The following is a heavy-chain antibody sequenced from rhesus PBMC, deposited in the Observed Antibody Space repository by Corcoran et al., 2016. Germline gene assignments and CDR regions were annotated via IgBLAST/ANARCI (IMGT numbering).Heavy chain of an antibody. CDR2: VKGDSGNA. CDR3: GKSVAAGVDF. Sequence: QVQLQESGSGLVKPSETLSLTCGVPSGSFTNFYWNGIRQPPGKGLEWVGEVKGDSGNANYNPSLKSRVTISKDASKNQFSLKLNSLTAADTAVYYCGKSVAAGVDFLGQGVLVIVSS. CDR1: SGSFTNFY. J-gene: IGHJ4*01. D-gene: IGHD6-31*01. V-gene: IGHV4-80*01.